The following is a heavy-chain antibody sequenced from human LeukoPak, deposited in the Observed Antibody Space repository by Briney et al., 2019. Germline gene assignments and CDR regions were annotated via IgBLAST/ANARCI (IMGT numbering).Heavy chain of an antibody. CDR2: IIPIFGTA. V-gene: IGHV1-69*13. D-gene: IGHD6-19*01. Sequence: SVKVSCKASGGTFSSYAISWVRQAPGQGLEWMGGIIPIFGTANYAQKFQGRVTITADESTSTAYMELSSLRSEDTAVYYCARDYQDIAVAGTAAGYFDYWGQGTLVTVSS. CDR3: ARDYQDIAVAGTAAGYFDY. CDR1: GGTFSSYA. J-gene: IGHJ4*02.